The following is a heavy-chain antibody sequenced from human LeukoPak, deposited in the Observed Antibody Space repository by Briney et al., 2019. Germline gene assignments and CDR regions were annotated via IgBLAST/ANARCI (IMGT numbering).Heavy chain of an antibody. Sequence: GGSLRLSCAASGFTFSSYDMHWVRQTPGKGLEWVAFIRSDGSNKYYADSVKGRFTISRDNSKNTLSLQMNSLRVEDTAVYYCAKDMDVGGYGSGSYYWGQGTLVTVSS. CDR1: GFTFSSYD. V-gene: IGHV3-30*02. CDR3: AKDMDVGGYGSGSYY. CDR2: IRSDGSNK. D-gene: IGHD3-10*01. J-gene: IGHJ4*02.